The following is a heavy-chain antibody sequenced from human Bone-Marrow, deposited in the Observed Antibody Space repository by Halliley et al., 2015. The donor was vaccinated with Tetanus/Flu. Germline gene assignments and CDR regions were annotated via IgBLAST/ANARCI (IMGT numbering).Heavy chain of an antibody. Sequence: SLRLSCVASGFTFSSCGMHWVRQAPGKGLEWVASISGDGTDKNYEDSVKGRFSISRDNSENTLYVQMNSLRAEDTAVYYCAKAGYYDRSGYYFYFDNWGQGTLVPVSS. J-gene: IGHJ4*02. D-gene: IGHD3-22*01. CDR1: GFTFSSCG. CDR2: ISGDGTDK. CDR3: AKAGYYDRSGYYFYFDN. V-gene: IGHV3-30*18.